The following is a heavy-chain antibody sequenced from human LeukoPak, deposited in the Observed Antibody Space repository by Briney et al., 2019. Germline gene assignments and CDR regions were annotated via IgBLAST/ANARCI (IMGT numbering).Heavy chain of an antibody. V-gene: IGHV3-21*01. Sequence: KSGGSLRLSCAASGFTFSSYSMNWVRQAPGKGLEWVSSIGSSSRYIHYADSVKGRFTISRDNAKNSLYLQMNSLRAEDTAVYYCARDTNVEVVATPDIWGQGTMVTVSS. J-gene: IGHJ3*02. D-gene: IGHD5-12*01. CDR1: GFTFSSYS. CDR3: ARDTNVEVVATPDI. CDR2: IGSSSRYI.